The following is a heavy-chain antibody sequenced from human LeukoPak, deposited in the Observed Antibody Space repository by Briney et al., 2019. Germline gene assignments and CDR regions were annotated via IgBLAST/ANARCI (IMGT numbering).Heavy chain of an antibody. J-gene: IGHJ6*02. V-gene: IGHV3-23*01. CDR1: GFTFSSYA. Sequence: GSLRLSCAASGFTFSSYAMNWVRQAPGKGLEWVSAIGVSVVSTYYADSVKGRFTISRDNSKNTLYLQMNSLRAEDTAVYYCAKGFVVRANLRNLSYYYYYGMDVWGQGTTIT. D-gene: IGHD3-10*01. CDR2: IGVSVVST. CDR3: AKGFVVRANLRNLSYYYYYGMDV.